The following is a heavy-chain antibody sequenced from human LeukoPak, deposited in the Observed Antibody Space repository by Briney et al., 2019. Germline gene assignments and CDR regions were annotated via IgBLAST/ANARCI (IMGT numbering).Heavy chain of an antibody. CDR1: GYSFTSYW. Sequence: GESLKISCKGSGYSFTSYWIGWVRQMPGKGLEWMGIIYPGDSDTRYSPSFQGQVTISADKSISPAYLQWSSLKASDTAMYYCARSDFVYYYDSSGYYYDYWGQGTLVTVSS. CDR3: ARSDFVYYYDSSGYYYDY. V-gene: IGHV5-51*01. D-gene: IGHD3-22*01. CDR2: IYPGDSDT. J-gene: IGHJ4*02.